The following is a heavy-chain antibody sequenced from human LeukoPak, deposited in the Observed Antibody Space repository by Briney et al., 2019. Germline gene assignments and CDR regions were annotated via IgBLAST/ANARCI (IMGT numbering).Heavy chain of an antibody. D-gene: IGHD2-2*01. CDR1: GGSISSSSYY. CDR2: IYYSGGT. J-gene: IGHJ3*02. V-gene: IGHV4-39*07. Sequence: PSETLSLTCTVSGGSISSSSYYWGWIRQPPGKGLEWIGSIYYSGGTYYNPSLKSRVTISVDTSKNQFSLKLSSVTAADTAVYYRVVLGGMPDAFDIWGQGTMVTVSS. CDR3: VVLGGMPDAFDI.